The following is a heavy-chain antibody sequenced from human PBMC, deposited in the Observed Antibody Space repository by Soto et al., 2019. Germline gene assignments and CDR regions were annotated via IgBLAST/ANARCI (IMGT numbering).Heavy chain of an antibody. Sequence: ETLSLTCTVSGGSISSYYWSWIRQPPGKGLEWIGYIYYSGSTNYNPPLKSRVTISVDTSKNQFSLKLSSVTAADTAVYYCASHQRLIAVAVPYAFDIWGQGTMVTVS. CDR3: ASHQRLIAVAVPYAFDI. J-gene: IGHJ3*02. CDR1: GGSISSYY. D-gene: IGHD6-19*01. CDR2: IYYSGST. V-gene: IGHV4-59*08.